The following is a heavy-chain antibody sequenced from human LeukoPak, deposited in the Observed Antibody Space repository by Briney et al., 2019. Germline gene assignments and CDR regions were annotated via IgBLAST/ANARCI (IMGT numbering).Heavy chain of an antibody. D-gene: IGHD2-21*01. CDR1: GYTLTELS. J-gene: IGHJ4*02. Sequence: ASVTVSCKVSGYTLTELSMHWVRQAPGKGLEWMGGFDPEDGETIYAQKFQGRVTMTEDTSTDTAYMELSSLRSEDTAVYYCATEPRSDDPHYFDYWGQGTLVTVSS. CDR3: ATEPRSDDPHYFDY. V-gene: IGHV1-24*01. CDR2: FDPEDGET.